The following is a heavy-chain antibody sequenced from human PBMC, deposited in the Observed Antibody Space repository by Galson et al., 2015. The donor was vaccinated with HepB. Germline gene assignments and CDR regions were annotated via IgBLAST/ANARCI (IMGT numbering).Heavy chain of an antibody. V-gene: IGHV3-15*01. J-gene: IGHJ4*02. CDR1: GFTFSNAW. CDR2: IKSKTDGGTT. Sequence: SLRLSCAASGFTFSNAWMSWVRQAPGKGLERVGRIKSKTDGGTTDYAAPVKGRFTISRDDSKNTLYLQMNSLKTEDTAVYYCTTGPIRVLLWFGETWGQGTLVTVSS. CDR3: TTGPIRVLLWFGET. D-gene: IGHD3-10*01.